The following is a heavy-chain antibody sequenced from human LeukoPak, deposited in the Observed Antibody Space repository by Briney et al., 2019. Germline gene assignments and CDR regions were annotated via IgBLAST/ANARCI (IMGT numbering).Heavy chain of an antibody. V-gene: IGHV1-46*01. D-gene: IGHD3-10*01. Sequence: ASVTVSCKASGSSFTNYYLHWVRQAPGQGFEWMGIINPGGGTTTYAQKFQGRVTMTRDTSTSTVYMELSSLRSEDTAVYYCARGGFTTMVRGVIITLDAFDIWGQGTMVTVSS. CDR1: GSSFTNYY. CDR2: INPGGGTT. CDR3: ARGGFTTMVRGVIITLDAFDI. J-gene: IGHJ3*02.